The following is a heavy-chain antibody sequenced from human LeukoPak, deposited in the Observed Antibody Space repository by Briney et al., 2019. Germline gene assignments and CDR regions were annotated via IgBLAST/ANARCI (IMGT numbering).Heavy chain of an antibody. CDR1: GFTFSSYS. CDR2: ISSSSSYI. D-gene: IGHD4-11*01. Sequence: GGSLRLSCAASGFTFSSYSMNWVRQAPGKGLEWVSSISSSSSYIYYADSVKGRFTISRDNAKNSLYLQMNSLRAGDTAVYYCARDRTSGGYSNYALDYWGQGTLVTVSS. J-gene: IGHJ4*02. V-gene: IGHV3-21*01. CDR3: ARDRTSGGYSNYALDY.